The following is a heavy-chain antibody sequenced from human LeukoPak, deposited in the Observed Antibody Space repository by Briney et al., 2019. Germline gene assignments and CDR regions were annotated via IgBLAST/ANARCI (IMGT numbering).Heavy chain of an antibody. CDR2: IFPSGGEI. D-gene: IGHD2-8*02. CDR1: GFTFSRYW. Sequence: QTGGSLRLSCAASGFTFSRYWMSWVRQGPGKGLEWVSSIFPSGGEIHYADSVRGRFTISRDNSKSTLSLQMNSLRAEDTAIYYCATYRQVLLPFESWGQGTLVTVSS. J-gene: IGHJ4*02. CDR3: ATYRQVLLPFES. V-gene: IGHV3-23*01.